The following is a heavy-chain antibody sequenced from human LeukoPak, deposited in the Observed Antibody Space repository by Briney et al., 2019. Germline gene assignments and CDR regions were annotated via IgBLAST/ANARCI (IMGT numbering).Heavy chain of an antibody. Sequence: GASVKVSCKASGYICTRRGISWMRQAPGQGLEWMGWISAYNGNTNYAQKLQGRVTMTTDTSTSTAYMELRRLRSDDTAVYYCAREESGSYYSAFDIWGQGTMVTVSS. CDR3: AREESGSYYSAFDI. V-gene: IGHV1-18*01. J-gene: IGHJ3*02. CDR2: ISAYNGNT. CDR1: GYICTRRG. D-gene: IGHD1-26*01.